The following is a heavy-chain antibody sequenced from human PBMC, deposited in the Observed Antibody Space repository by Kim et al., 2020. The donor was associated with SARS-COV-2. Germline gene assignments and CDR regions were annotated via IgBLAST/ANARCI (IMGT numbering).Heavy chain of an antibody. V-gene: IGHV7-4-1*01. D-gene: IGHD6-19*01. CDR3: ARPYNTGWYSYPMDV. Sequence: ASVKVSCKTSGYTFSTYAINWVRQAPGQGLEWMGWINTDTGKPVYAQGLSGRFVLSLDTSVSTAYLQIGSLHADDTAVYYCARPYNTGWYSYPMDVWGKGTTVTVS. CDR2: INTDTGKP. CDR1: GYTFSTYA. J-gene: IGHJ6*03.